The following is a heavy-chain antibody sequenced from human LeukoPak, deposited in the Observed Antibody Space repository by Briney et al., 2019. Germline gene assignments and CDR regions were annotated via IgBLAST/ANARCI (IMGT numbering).Heavy chain of an antibody. D-gene: IGHD3-10*01. V-gene: IGHV1-2*02. CDR2: IIPNSGGT. Sequence: ASVKVSCKASGYTFTAYYVHWVRQAPGQGLEWMGWIIPNSGGTNYAQKFQGRVTATRDTSISTAYMELNGLRSDDTAVYYCVSGSYKFWGQGTLVTVSS. J-gene: IGHJ4*02. CDR1: GYTFTAYY. CDR3: VSGSYKF.